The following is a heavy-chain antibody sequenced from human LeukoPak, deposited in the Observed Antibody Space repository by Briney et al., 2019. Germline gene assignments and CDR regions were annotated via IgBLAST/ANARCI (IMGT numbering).Heavy chain of an antibody. Sequence: SVKVSCKASGGTFSSYAISWVRQAPGQGLEWMGGIIPIFGTANYAQKFQGRVTITTDESTSTAYMELSSLRSEDTAVYYCAGVVGARTPDYYYYYYMDVWGKGTTVTVSS. J-gene: IGHJ6*03. V-gene: IGHV1-69*05. CDR3: AGVVGARTPDYYYYYYMDV. CDR2: IIPIFGTA. CDR1: GGTFSSYA. D-gene: IGHD1-26*01.